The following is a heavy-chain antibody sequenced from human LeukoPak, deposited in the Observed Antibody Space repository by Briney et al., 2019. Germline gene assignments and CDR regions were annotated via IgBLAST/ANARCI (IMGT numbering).Heavy chain of an antibody. Sequence: SETLSLTCAVSGGSISSGGYCWSWLRQPPGKGVEWIGYIYHSGSIYYNPSLKSRVTISVDKSKNQFSLKLSSVTAADTAVYYCARESPISRDAFDIWGQGTMVTVSS. CDR1: GGSISSGGYC. CDR3: ARESPISRDAFDI. J-gene: IGHJ3*02. CDR2: IYHSGSI. V-gene: IGHV4-30-2*01.